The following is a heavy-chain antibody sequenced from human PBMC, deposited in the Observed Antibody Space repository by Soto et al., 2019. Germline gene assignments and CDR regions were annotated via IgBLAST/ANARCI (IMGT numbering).Heavy chain of an antibody. CDR3: ARAIWSGYYPYYYYGMDV. V-gene: IGHV4-30-2*01. CDR2: IYHSGST. Sequence: SETLSLTCSVSVGSISSGGYSWGWIRQPPGKGLEWIGYIYHSGSTYYNPSLKSRVTISVDRSKNQFSLKLSSVTAADTAVYYCARAIWSGYYPYYYYGMDVWGQGTTVTVSS. D-gene: IGHD3-3*01. J-gene: IGHJ6*02. CDR1: VGSISSGGYS.